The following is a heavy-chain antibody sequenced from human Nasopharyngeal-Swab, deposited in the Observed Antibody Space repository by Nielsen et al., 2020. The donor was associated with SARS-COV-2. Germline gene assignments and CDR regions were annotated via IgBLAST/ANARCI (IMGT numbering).Heavy chain of an antibody. Sequence: GGSLRLSCATSGFGFSNYGMHWVRQAPGKGPECVAVISYAGGNRFYGDSVKGRFTISRDNSKNTLYLQMNALRTEDTATYYCARDASSYVSESYNFINHYGMDVWGQGTTVTVSS. CDR2: ISYAGGNR. V-gene: IGHV3-30*19. D-gene: IGHD3-10*01. CDR3: ARDASSYVSESYNFINHYGMDV. CDR1: GFGFSNYG. J-gene: IGHJ6*02.